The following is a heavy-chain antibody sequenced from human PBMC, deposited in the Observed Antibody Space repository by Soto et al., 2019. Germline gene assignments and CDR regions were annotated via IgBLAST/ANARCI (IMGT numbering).Heavy chain of an antibody. J-gene: IGHJ4*02. Sequence: EVQLLESGGGLVQPGGSLRLSCAASGFTFSSYGMSWVRQAPGKGLEWVSAISGSGGSTYYADSVKGRFTISRDNSKNTLYLHMNSLRAEATAVYYCAKDRTQWLAPFDYWGQGTLVTVSS. CDR1: GFTFSSYG. CDR3: AKDRTQWLAPFDY. V-gene: IGHV3-23*01. D-gene: IGHD6-19*01. CDR2: ISGSGGST.